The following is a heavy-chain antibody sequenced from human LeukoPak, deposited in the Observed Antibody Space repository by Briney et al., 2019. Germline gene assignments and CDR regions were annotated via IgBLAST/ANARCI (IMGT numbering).Heavy chain of an antibody. J-gene: IGHJ5*02. V-gene: IGHV3-23*01. CDR2: IYGDDDKT. D-gene: IGHD2-15*01. CDR3: AKTQGYYDA. Sequence: QAGGSLRLSCVASGFTFSTYAMTWVRQAPGRGLEMLSGIYGDDDKTVYGDAVKGRFTISRDNSKNTLFLQMNSLRADDTAVYYCAKTQGYYDAWGQGALVTVSS. CDR1: GFTFSTYA.